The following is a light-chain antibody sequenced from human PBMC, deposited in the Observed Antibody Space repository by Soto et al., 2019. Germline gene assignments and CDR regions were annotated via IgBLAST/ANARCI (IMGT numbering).Light chain of an antibody. V-gene: IGLV2-14*01. CDR1: SSDVGTYDY. CDR2: DVN. CDR3: CSFSTSGTHV. Sequence: QSALTQPASVSGSPGQSITISYTGTSSDVGTYDYVSWHQQHPGKAPKLIIYDVNNRPSGVSSRFSGSKSGNTASLTISGLQAEDEADYYCCSFSTSGTHVFGTGTKVTVL. J-gene: IGLJ1*01.